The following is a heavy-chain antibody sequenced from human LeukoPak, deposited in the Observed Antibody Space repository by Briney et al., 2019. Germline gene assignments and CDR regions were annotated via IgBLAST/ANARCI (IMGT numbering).Heavy chain of an antibody. D-gene: IGHD5-24*01. J-gene: IGHJ4*02. CDR1: GFTFSSYA. CDR3: AREMATIRGDFDY. Sequence: PGGSLILSFASSGFTFSSYAMSLVRHPPGKGLEWVSAIGGSGGSTYYADSVKGRFTISRDNYKNTLYLQMNSLTAEDTAVYYCAREMATIRGDFDYWGQGTLVTVSS. V-gene: IGHV3-23*01. CDR2: IGGSGGST.